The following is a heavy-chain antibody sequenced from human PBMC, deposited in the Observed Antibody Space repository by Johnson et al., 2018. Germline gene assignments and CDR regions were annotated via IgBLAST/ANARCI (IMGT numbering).Heavy chain of an antibody. CDR2: ISGGNGNT. CDR1: GYTFTSYA. J-gene: IGHJ6*04. CDR3: ARGGAASGFYGMDV. Sequence: QVQLVQSGAEVKKPGASVKVSCKASGYTFTSYAMHWVRQAPGQRLEWMGWISGGNGNTKYSQKVQGRATITRERSASTAYMEVGRLRSEDRALYYSARGGAASGFYGMDVWGKGTTVTVSS. D-gene: IGHD6-13*01. V-gene: IGHV1-3*01.